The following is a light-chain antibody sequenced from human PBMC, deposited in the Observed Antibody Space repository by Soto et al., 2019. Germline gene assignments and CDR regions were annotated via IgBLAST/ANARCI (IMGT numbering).Light chain of an antibody. Sequence: IQLTQSPSSLSASVGDRVTITCRASQGISSYLAWYQQKPGKAPKLLIYAASTLQSGVPSRFSGSGSGTDFTLTISSLQPEDFVTYYCQQLKSYPITFGQGTRLEIK. V-gene: IGKV1-9*01. J-gene: IGKJ5*01. CDR2: AAS. CDR3: QQLKSYPIT. CDR1: QGISSY.